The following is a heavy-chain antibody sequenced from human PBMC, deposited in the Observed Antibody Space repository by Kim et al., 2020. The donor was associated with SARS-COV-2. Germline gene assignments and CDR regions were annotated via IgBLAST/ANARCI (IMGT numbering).Heavy chain of an antibody. CDR2: ISSSSSYI. Sequence: GGSLRLSCAASGFTFSSYSMNWVRQAPGKGLEWVSSISSSSSYIYYADSVKGRFTISRDNAKNSLYLQMNSLRAEDTAVYYCARELVVVTAIEAAVGIWGEGTTGTASP. D-gene: IGHD2-21*02. V-gene: IGHV3-21*01. CDR1: GFTFSSYS. J-gene: IGHJ3*02. CDR3: ARELVVVTAIEAAVGI.